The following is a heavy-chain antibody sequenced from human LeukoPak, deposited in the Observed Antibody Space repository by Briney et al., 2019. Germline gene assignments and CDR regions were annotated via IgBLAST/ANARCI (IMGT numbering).Heavy chain of an antibody. Sequence: GGSLRLSCAASGFTFDDYAMHWVRQAPGKGLEWVSGISWNSGSMGYADSVKGRFTISRDNAKNSLYLQMNSLRAEDTALYYCAKDHLSSGGYAFDIWGQGTMVTVSS. V-gene: IGHV3-9*01. CDR3: AKDHLSSGGYAFDI. CDR2: ISWNSGSM. J-gene: IGHJ3*02. D-gene: IGHD3-16*01. CDR1: GFTFDDYA.